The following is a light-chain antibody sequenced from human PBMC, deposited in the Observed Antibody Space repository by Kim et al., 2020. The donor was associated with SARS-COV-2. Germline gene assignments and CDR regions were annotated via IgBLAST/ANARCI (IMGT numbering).Light chain of an antibody. CDR1: SSNSGAGYD. Sequence: QSVLTQPPSVSGAPGQRVTISCTGSSSNSGAGYDVHWYQQLPGTAPKLLIYGNSNRPSGVPDRFSGSKSGTSASLAITGLQAEDEADYYCQSYDSSPSGSRVFGGGTQLTVL. CDR3: QSYDSSPSGSRV. CDR2: GNS. J-gene: IGLJ2*01. V-gene: IGLV1-40*01.